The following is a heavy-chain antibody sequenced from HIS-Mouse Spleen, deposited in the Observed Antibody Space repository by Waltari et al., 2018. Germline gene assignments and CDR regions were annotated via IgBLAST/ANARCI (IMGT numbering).Heavy chain of an antibody. CDR3: AKDAGLEAAARDY. Sequence: QVQLVESGGGVVQPGRSLRLSCAASGFTFSSYGMHWVRQAPGKGLEWVEFISYDGSNKYYADSVKGRFTISRENSKNTLYLQMNSLRAEDTAVYYCAKDAGLEAAARDYWGQGTLVTVSS. D-gene: IGHD6-13*01. CDR2: ISYDGSNK. CDR1: GFTFSSYG. V-gene: IGHV3-30*18. J-gene: IGHJ4*02.